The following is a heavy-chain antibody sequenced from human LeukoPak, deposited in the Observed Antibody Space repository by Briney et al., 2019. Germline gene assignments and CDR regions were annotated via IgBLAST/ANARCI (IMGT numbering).Heavy chain of an antibody. Sequence: PGGSLRLSCAASGFTVSSYWMSWARQAPGKGLEWVANIKQDGSEKYYVDSVKGRFTISRDNAKNSLYLQMSSLSAEDTAVYYCAREASYGYFDYWGQGTLVTVSS. CDR3: AREASYGYFDY. CDR2: IKQDGSEK. CDR1: GFTVSSYW. J-gene: IGHJ4*02. D-gene: IGHD5-18*01. V-gene: IGHV3-7*03.